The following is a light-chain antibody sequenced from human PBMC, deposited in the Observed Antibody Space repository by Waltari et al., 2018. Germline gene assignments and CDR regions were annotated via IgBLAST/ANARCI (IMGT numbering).Light chain of an antibody. CDR2: EVT. CDR3: SAYVGSEVV. J-gene: IGLJ3*02. Sequence: QSALTQPPPASGSPGQPVPIPCPGTSSDVGGYNYVSWYQQPPGKAPKLLIFEVTKRPSGVPDRFSGSKSGDMASLTVSGLQADDEADYFCSAYVGSEVVFGEGTKLTVL. CDR1: SSDVGGYNY. V-gene: IGLV2-8*01.